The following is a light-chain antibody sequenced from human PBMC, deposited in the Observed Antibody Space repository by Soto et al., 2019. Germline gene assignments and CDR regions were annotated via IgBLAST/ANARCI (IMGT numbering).Light chain of an antibody. CDR1: SSNIGINI. CDR2: ANK. CDR3: AAWDDSLNGVV. V-gene: IGLV1-44*01. Sequence: QSVLTQPPSASGTPGQRVTISCSGASSNIGINIVNWYQQLPGSAPKLLIYANKQRPSGVPDRFSGSKSGTSASLAVSGLQFDDGADYYGAAWDDSLNGVVFGGGTKL. J-gene: IGLJ2*01.